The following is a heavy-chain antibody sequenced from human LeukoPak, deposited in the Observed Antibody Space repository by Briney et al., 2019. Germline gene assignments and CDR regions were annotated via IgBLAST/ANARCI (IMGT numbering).Heavy chain of an antibody. J-gene: IGHJ4*02. CDR2: ISSNGGST. CDR1: RFTFSSYA. CDR3: AREGNWNYRYFDY. Sequence: GGSLRLSCAASRFTFSSYAMHWVRQAPGKGLEYVSAISSNGGSTYYANSVKGRFTISRDNSKNTLYLQMGSLRAEDMAVYYCAREGNWNYRYFDYWGQGTLVTVSS. D-gene: IGHD1-7*01. V-gene: IGHV3-64*01.